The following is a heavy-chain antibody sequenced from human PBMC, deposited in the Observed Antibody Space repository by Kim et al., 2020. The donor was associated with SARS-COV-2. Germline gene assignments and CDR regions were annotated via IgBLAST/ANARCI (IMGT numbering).Heavy chain of an antibody. CDR1: GFTFSSYA. CDR3: AKPGETTVVGAFDY. J-gene: IGHJ4*02. D-gene: IGHD4-17*01. CDR2: ISGSGGST. V-gene: IGHV3-23*01. Sequence: GGSLRLSCAASGFTFSSYAMRWVRQAPGKGLEWVAAISGSGGSTYYADSVKGRFTISRDNSKNTLYLQMNSLRAEDTAVYYCAKPGETTVVGAFDYWGQGTLVTVSS.